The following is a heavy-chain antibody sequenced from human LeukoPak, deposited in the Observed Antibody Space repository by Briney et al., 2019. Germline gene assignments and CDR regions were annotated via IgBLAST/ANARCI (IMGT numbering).Heavy chain of an antibody. CDR1: VYTFIIYD. CDR3: ARGRNERDLRLLLY. Sequence: ASVTVSFKSSVYTFIIYDINWVRQATGQGREWMGWMNPNSGNTGYAQKLQGRLIMTTNTSISTAYMELSSLTSEDTAMYYCARGRNERDLRLLLYWGQGTLVTVSS. V-gene: IGHV1-8*01. D-gene: IGHD3-16*01. CDR2: MNPNSGNT. J-gene: IGHJ4*02.